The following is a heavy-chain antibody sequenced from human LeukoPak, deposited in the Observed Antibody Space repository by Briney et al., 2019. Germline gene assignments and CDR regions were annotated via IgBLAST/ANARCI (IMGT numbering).Heavy chain of an antibody. CDR1: GGSVSSDSYY. CDR3: ARSGLYGSHLFDY. V-gene: IGHV4-61*01. Sequence: NPSETLSLTCTVSGGSVSSDSYYWSWIRQPPGKGLECIGYIYYNGNTNYSPSLKSRVAISIDTSKNQFSLKLNSVTAADTAVYYCARSGLYGSHLFDYWGQGSLVTVSS. CDR2: IYYNGNT. D-gene: IGHD2/OR15-2a*01. J-gene: IGHJ4*02.